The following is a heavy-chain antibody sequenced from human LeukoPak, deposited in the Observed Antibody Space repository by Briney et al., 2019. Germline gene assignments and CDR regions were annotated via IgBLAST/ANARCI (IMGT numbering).Heavy chain of an antibody. D-gene: IGHD3-10*01. CDR1: GYTFTGYD. CDR2: INPNSGGT. CDR3: ARDRGTRGAFDI. V-gene: IGHV1-2*02. Sequence: GASVKVSCKASGYTFTGYDINWVRQAPGQGLEWMGWINPNSGGTNYAQKFQGRVTMTRDTSISTAYMELSRLRSDDTAVYYCARDRGTRGAFDIWGQGTMVTVSS. J-gene: IGHJ3*02.